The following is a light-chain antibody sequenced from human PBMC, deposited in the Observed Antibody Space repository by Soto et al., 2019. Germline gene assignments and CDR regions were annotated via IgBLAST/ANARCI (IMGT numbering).Light chain of an antibody. CDR2: AAF. J-gene: IGKJ1*01. V-gene: IGKV1-39*01. Sequence: IQMGRARGSLCAAAVSLETITYQTSQSIANYLNWYQQKPGKAPNLLIYAAFSLQSGVPSRFSGHGCETDCPVIPNSPHSEAIATYYRPQSHPIHLTFREGTKVDIK. CDR1: QSIANY. CDR3: PQSHPIHLT.